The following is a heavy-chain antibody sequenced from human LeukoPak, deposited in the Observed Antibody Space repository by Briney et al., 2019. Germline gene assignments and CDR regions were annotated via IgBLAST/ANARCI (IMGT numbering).Heavy chain of an antibody. CDR2: IYSGGST. J-gene: IGHJ3*02. Sequence: TGRSLRLSCAASGFTVSSNYMSWVRQAPGKGLEWVSVIYSGGSTYYADSVKGRFTISRDNSKNTLYLQMNSLRAEDTAVYYCARGLTTVTPLDIWGQGTMVTVSS. CDR3: ARGLTTVTPLDI. CDR1: GFTVSSNY. D-gene: IGHD4-11*01. V-gene: IGHV3-66*02.